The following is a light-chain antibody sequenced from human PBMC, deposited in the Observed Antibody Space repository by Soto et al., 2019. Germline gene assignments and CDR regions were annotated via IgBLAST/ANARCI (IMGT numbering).Light chain of an antibody. CDR1: SSDVGGYDF. Sequence: QSVLTQPASVSGSPGQSITISCTGTSSDVGGYDFVSWYRQYPGQAPKILIYEVTHRPSGVPDRLSGSKSGNTASLTISGLQADDEADYYCSSYTITSSPVFGPGTKLTVL. CDR3: SSYTITSSPV. CDR2: EVT. J-gene: IGLJ1*01. V-gene: IGLV2-14*01.